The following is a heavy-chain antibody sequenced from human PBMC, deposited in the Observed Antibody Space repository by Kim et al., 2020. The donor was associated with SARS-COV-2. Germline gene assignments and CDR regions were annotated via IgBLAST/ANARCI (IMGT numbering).Heavy chain of an antibody. J-gene: IGHJ5*02. V-gene: IGHV3-33*01. Sequence: GGSLRLSCAASGFTFSSYGMHWVRQAPGKGLEWVAVIWYDGSNKYYADSVKGRFTISRDNSKNTLYLQMNSLRAEDTAVYYCARDLTVTSNWFDPWGQGTPVTVSS. CDR3: ARDLTVTSNWFDP. CDR1: GFTFSSYG. CDR2: IWYDGSNK. D-gene: IGHD4-4*01.